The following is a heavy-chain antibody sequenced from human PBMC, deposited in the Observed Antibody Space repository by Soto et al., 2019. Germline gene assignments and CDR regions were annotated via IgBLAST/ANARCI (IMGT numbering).Heavy chain of an antibody. CDR1: GFTVSSNY. CDR2: IYSGGNT. CDR3: ATNYESSGYFLG. V-gene: IGHV3-66*01. D-gene: IGHD3-22*01. Sequence: EVQLVESGGGLVQPGGSLRLSCTASGFTVSSNYMSWVRQAPGKGLEWVSIIYSGGNTYYADSVKGRFTISRDNSKNTLYLQMNSLRAEDTDVYYCATNYESSGYFLGWGQGTLVTVSS. J-gene: IGHJ4*02.